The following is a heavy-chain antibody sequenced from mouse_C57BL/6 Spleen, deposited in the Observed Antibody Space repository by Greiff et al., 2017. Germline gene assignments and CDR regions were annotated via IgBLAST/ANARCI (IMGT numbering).Heavy chain of an antibody. CDR3: ARDDYGVEGWFAY. CDR2: ISDGGSYT. J-gene: IGHJ3*01. D-gene: IGHD1-1*01. V-gene: IGHV5-4*01. CDR1: GFTFSSYA. Sequence: EVKLMESGGGLVKPGGSLKLSCAASGFTFSSYAMSWVRQTPEKRLEWVATISDGGSYTYYPDNVKGRFTISSDNAKNNLYLQMSHLKSEDTAVYYCARDDYGVEGWFAYWGQGTLVTVSA.